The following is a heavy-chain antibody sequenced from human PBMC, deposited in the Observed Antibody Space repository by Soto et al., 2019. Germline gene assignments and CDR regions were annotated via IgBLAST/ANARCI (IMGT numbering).Heavy chain of an antibody. CDR2: IRNKFEGATT. CDR3: APHWNFEY. CDR1: GFTLSNSW. J-gene: IGHJ4*02. V-gene: IGHV3-15*01. D-gene: IGHD3-3*01. Sequence: GGSLRLSCPASGFTLSNSWVSWVRQAPGKGLELVGLIRNKFEGATTDSAAPVKGRFTISRGDSKNMLYLQTSSLITYDTDVYYWAPHWNFEYLDEGSLVTGSS.